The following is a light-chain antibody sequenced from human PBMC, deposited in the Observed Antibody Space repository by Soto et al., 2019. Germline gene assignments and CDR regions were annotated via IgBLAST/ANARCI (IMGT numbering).Light chain of an antibody. J-gene: IGLJ2*01. CDR3: SSYAGSNHVL. CDR1: SSAVGGYNY. V-gene: IGLV2-8*01. Sequence: QSALTQPPSASGSPGQSVTISCTGTSSAVGGYNYVSWYQQHPGKAPKLMIYEVSKRPSGVPDRFSGSKSGNTASLTVSGLQAEDEADYYCSSYAGSNHVLFGGGTKLTVL. CDR2: EVS.